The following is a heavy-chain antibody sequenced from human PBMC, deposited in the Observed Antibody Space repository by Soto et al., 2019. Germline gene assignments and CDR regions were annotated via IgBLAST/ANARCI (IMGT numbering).Heavy chain of an antibody. J-gene: IGHJ4*02. CDR1: GFTVSSNY. D-gene: IGHD3-3*01. CDR2: IYSGGST. Sequence: EVQLVESGGGLVQPGGSLRLSCAASGFTVSSNYMSWVRQAPGKGLEWVSVIYSGGSTYYADSVKGRFTISRHNSKNTLYLQMNSLRAEDTAVYYCARSVSYDFWSGSYFGFPYFDYWGQGTLVTVSS. V-gene: IGHV3-53*04. CDR3: ARSVSYDFWSGSYFGFPYFDY.